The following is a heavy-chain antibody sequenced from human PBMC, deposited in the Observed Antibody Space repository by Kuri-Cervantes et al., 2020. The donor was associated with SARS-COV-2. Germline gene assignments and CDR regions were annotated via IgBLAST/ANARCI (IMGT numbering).Heavy chain of an antibody. Sequence: SETLSLTCAVYGESFIGYYWSWVRQPPGKGLEWIGDINHSGSTNYNPSLKSRVAISLDTSKNQFSLKLSYVTAAETAVYCCARLLDIGGGDYWGQGTLVTVSS. CDR2: INHSGST. CDR1: GESFIGYY. V-gene: IGHV4-34*01. D-gene: IGHD1-1*01. CDR3: ARLLDIGGGDY. J-gene: IGHJ4*02.